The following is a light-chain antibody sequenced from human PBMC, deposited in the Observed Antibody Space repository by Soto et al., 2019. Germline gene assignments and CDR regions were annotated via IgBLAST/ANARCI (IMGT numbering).Light chain of an antibody. CDR2: WAS. Sequence: DIVMTQSPDSLAVSLGERATINCKSIHIVLYSSNNKNYLAWYQQKPGQPPKLLIYWASTRESGVPDRFSGSGSGTEFTLTISSLQSEDFAVYYCQQYNIWPPWTFGQGTRWIS. V-gene: IGKV4-1*01. CDR3: QQYNIWPPWT. J-gene: IGKJ1*01. CDR1: HIVLYSSNNKNY.